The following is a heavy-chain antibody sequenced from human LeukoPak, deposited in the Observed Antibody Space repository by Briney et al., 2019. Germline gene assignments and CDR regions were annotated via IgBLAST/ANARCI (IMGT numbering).Heavy chain of an antibody. CDR1: VFTLSSYA. J-gene: IGHJ4*02. CDR2: ISGSGGST. V-gene: IGHV3-23*01. CDR3: AKSPRYCSSTSCYSIFDY. Sequence: PGGSLRLSCAACVFTLSSYAMSWVRQAPGKGLEGVAAISGSGGSTYYADSVKGRFTISRYNSKNTLYLQMNSLRAEDTAVYYCAKSPRYCSSTSCYSIFDYWGQGTLVTVSS. D-gene: IGHD2-2*01.